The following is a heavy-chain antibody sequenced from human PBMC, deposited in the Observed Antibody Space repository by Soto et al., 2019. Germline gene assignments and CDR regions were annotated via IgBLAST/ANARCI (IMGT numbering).Heavy chain of an antibody. D-gene: IGHD4-17*01. J-gene: IGHJ5*02. CDR1: GYTFLTYD. V-gene: IGHV1-18*01. CDR2: ISTYSGDT. Sequence: QVHLVQSGVQVKTPAASVKVSCQASGYTFLTYDITWVRQAPGRGLEWMGWISTYSGDTKYAQKFQGRVTMTTDTSTTTAYLELRSLRSDETAVYYCARRHGPKTSEKWFDPWGQGTVVTVSS. CDR3: ARRHGPKTSEKWFDP.